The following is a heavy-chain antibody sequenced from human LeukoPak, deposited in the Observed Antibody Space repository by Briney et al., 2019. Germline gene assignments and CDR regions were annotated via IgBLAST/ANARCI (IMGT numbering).Heavy chain of an antibody. V-gene: IGHV4-4*07. Sequence: SQTLSLTCTVSGGSISSYYWSWIRQPAGKGLEWIGRIYTSGSTNYNPSLKSRVTMSVDTSKNQSSLKLSSVTAADTAVYYCAREPHSGSYLAAFDIWGQGTMVTVSS. J-gene: IGHJ3*02. CDR3: AREPHSGSYLAAFDI. D-gene: IGHD1-26*01. CDR1: GGSISSYY. CDR2: IYTSGST.